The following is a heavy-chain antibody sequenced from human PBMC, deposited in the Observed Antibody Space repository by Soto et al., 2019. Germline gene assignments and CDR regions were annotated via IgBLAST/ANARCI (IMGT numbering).Heavy chain of an antibody. V-gene: IGHV4-59*01. D-gene: IGHD5-18*01. CDR1: GGTIRGYY. Sequence: SETLSLTCTVSGGTIRGYYWSWIRQAPGKGLEWIGYIHSSGSSKQDPSLKRPVTISIDTSRNQVSLKLTSVTAADTAVYYCARVMGGYSYGYGMDVWGQGTAVTVSS. J-gene: IGHJ6*02. CDR2: IHSSGSS. CDR3: ARVMGGYSYGYGMDV.